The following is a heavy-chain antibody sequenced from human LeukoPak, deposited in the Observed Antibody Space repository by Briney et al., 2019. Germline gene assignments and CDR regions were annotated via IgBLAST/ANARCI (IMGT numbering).Heavy chain of an antibody. D-gene: IGHD3-10*01. Sequence: SQTLSLTCAISVDSVSSNSAACNWIRQSPSSGLEWLGRTKYRSKWYNDYAVSVKSRVTINPDTSKNQVSLQLNSVTPEDMAVYYCAKQLSGGENYHGLDVWGQGTTVTVSS. V-gene: IGHV6-1*01. J-gene: IGHJ6*02. CDR2: TKYRSKWYN. CDR1: VDSVSSNSAA. CDR3: AKQLSGGENYHGLDV.